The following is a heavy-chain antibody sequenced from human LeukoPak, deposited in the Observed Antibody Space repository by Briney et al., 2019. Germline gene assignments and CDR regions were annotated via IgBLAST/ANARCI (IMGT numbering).Heavy chain of an antibody. V-gene: IGHV4-30-4*07. CDR2: VYYSGST. J-gene: IGHJ4*02. D-gene: IGHD6-6*01. Sequence: PSQTLSLTCAVSGDSIRSGGHSWSWIRQPPGKGLEWIGFVYYSGSTTYNPSLKTRVTISIDTSKNLFSLKLTSVTAADTAVYYCARAIGSSSEVGRWGQGTLVTVSS. CDR1: GDSIRSGGHS. CDR3: ARAIGSSSEVGR.